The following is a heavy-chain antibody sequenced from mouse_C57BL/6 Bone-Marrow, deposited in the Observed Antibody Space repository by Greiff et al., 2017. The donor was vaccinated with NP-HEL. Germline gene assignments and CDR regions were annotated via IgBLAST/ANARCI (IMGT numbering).Heavy chain of an antibody. Sequence: QVQLQQSGAELAKPGASVKLSCKASGYTFTSYWMHWVNQRPGQGLEWIGDINPSSGYTKYNQKFKDKATLTADKSSSTAYMQLLSLTSGDSAVYYCARYYYYGSSWFAYWGQGTLVTVSA. CDR3: ARYYYYGSSWFAY. CDR1: GYTFTSYW. V-gene: IGHV1-7*01. CDR2: INPSSGYT. J-gene: IGHJ3*01. D-gene: IGHD1-1*01.